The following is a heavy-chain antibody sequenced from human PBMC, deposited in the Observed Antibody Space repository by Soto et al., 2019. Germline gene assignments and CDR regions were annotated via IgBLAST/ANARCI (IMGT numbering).Heavy chain of an antibody. CDR3: AKDRITTPDYYYGMDV. J-gene: IGHJ6*02. CDR1: GFTFSSYG. D-gene: IGHD4-4*01. V-gene: IGHV3-30*18. Sequence: GGSLRLSCAASGFTFSSYGMHWVRQAPGKGLEWVAVISYDGSNKYYADSVKGRFTISRDNSKNTLYLQMNSLRAEDTAVYYCAKDRITTPDYYYGMDVWGQGTTVTVSS. CDR2: ISYDGSNK.